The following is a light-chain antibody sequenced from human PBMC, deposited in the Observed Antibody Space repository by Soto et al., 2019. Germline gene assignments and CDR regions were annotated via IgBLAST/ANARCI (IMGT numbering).Light chain of an antibody. Sequence: QSALTQPASVSGSPGQSITISCTGTSSDIGNYNYVSWYQQHPGKAPKLIIYEATNRPSGVSDRFSGSKSGNTASLTISGLQAEDEADYHCSSYIRSSSSWVFGGGTKLTVL. CDR3: SSYIRSSSSWV. V-gene: IGLV2-14*01. J-gene: IGLJ3*02. CDR1: SSDIGNYNY. CDR2: EAT.